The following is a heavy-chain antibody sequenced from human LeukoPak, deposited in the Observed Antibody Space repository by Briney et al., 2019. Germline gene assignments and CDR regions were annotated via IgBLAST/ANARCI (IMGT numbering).Heavy chain of an antibody. Sequence: SETLSLTCTVSGGSISSYYWSWIRQPPGKGLEWIGYIYYSGSANYNPSLKSRVTISIHTSKNQFSLKLSSVTAADTAVYYCARVKQRVYGYYFDYWGQGTLASVSS. CDR1: GGSISSYY. V-gene: IGHV4-59*01. J-gene: IGHJ4*02. CDR2: IYYSGSA. D-gene: IGHD6-25*01. CDR3: ARVKQRVYGYYFDY.